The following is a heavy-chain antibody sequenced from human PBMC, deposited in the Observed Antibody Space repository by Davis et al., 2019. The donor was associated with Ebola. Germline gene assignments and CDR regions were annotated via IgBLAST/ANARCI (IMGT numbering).Heavy chain of an antibody. J-gene: IGHJ4*02. CDR1: GGTFSSYA. Sequence: ASVKVSCKASGGTFSSYAISWVRQAPGQGLECMGWISAYNGNTNYAQKLQGRVTMTTDTSTSTAYMELRSLRSDDTAVYYCARDLPSWPLDYWGQGTLVTVSS. CDR2: ISAYNGNT. CDR3: ARDLPSWPLDY. V-gene: IGHV1-18*01. D-gene: IGHD2-2*01.